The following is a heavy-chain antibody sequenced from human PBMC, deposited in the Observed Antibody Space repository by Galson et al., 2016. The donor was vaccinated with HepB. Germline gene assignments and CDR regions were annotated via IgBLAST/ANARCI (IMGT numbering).Heavy chain of an antibody. CDR1: GGSITNSY. J-gene: IGHJ4*02. Sequence: SETLSLTCTVSGGSITNSYWTWIRQTPGKGLEWIGYIYYSGSTNYNPSLKTRVTISLQMSKTQFSLKLSSVTAADTAMYYCAGGVVGLYYFDYWGQGTLVTVSS. D-gene: IGHD2-15*01. CDR3: AGGVVGLYYFDY. CDR2: IYYSGST. V-gene: IGHV4-59*01.